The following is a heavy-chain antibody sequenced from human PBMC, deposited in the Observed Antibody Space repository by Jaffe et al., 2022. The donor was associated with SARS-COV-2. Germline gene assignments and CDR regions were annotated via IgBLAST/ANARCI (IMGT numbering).Heavy chain of an antibody. D-gene: IGHD6-13*01. V-gene: IGHV1-18*01. J-gene: IGHJ4*02. CDR1: GYTFSDYG. CDR2: ISGCNDDT. CDR3: ARDDRVAAAGSVGYFDY. Sequence: QVQLVQSGAEVRKPGASVKVSCKASGYTFSDYGISWVRQAPGQGLEWMGWISGCNDDTNCPQKVQGRVTMTTDASTSTAYMELRSLRFDDTAVYYCARDDRVAAAGSVGYFDYWGQGTLVTVSS.